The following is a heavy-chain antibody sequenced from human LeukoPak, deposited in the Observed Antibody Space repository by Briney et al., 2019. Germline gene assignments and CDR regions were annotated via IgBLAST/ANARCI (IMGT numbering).Heavy chain of an antibody. Sequence: GASVKVSCKASGYTFTSYYMHWVRQAPAQGLEWMGLINPSGGSTSYAQKFQGRVTMTRDTSTSTVYMELSSLRSEDTAVYYCARDWSSSTPLYYFDYWGQGTLVTVSS. J-gene: IGHJ4*02. D-gene: IGHD6-6*01. V-gene: IGHV1-46*01. CDR1: GYTFTSYY. CDR3: ARDWSSSTPLYYFDY. CDR2: INPSGGST.